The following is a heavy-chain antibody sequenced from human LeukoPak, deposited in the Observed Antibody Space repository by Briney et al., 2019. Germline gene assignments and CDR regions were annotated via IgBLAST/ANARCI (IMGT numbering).Heavy chain of an antibody. CDR2: ISGSGGST. J-gene: IGHJ3*02. CDR3: ATRTLGVYDAFDI. CDR1: GFTFSSYA. V-gene: IGHV3-23*01. D-gene: IGHD3-10*01. Sequence: GGSLRLSCAASGFTFSSYAMSWVRQAPGKGLEWVSAISGSGGSTYYADSVKGRFTISRDNAKNSLYLQMNSLRAEDTAVYYCATRTLGVYDAFDIWGQGTVVTASS.